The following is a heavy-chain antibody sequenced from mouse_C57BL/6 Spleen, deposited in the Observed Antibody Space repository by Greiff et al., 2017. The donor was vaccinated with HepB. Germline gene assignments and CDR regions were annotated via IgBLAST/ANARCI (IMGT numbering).Heavy chain of an antibody. D-gene: IGHD1-1*01. CDR3: ARTLYGSSVLGAMDY. CDR1: GFTFSDYG. V-gene: IGHV5-17*01. Sequence: EVQLVESGGGLVKPGGSLKLSCAASGFTFSDYGMHWVRQAPEKGLEWVAYISSGSSTIYYADTVKGRFTISRDNANNTRFLQMTSLRSEDTAMYYCARTLYGSSVLGAMDYWGQGTSVTVSS. CDR2: ISSGSSTI. J-gene: IGHJ4*01.